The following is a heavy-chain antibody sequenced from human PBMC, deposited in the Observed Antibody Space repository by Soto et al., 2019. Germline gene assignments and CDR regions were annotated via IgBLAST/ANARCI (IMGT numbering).Heavy chain of an antibody. CDR2: INPIGGTT. J-gene: IGHJ4*02. Sequence: ASVKVSCKASGYTFTGHYLHWVRQAPGQRPEWLGKINPIGGTTTYAQKFLGRVTMTTDTSTSTVYMELSSLRSEDTAVYYCARAASALLWGPGTQVTVSS. D-gene: IGHD6-13*01. V-gene: IGHV1-46*01. CDR1: GYTFTGHY. CDR3: ARAASALL.